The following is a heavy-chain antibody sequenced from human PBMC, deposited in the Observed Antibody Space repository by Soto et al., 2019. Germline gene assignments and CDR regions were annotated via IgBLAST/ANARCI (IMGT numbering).Heavy chain of an antibody. J-gene: IGHJ6*02. Sequence: GALRLACAASVFTFSSYAMHWVRQAPGKGLEWVAVISYDGSNKYYADSVKGRFTISRDNSKNTLYLQMNSLRAEDTAVYYCARDHYDFWSGFYYYYGMDVWGQGTTVTVSS. V-gene: IGHV3-30-3*01. CDR1: VFTFSSYA. CDR3: ARDHYDFWSGFYYYYGMDV. CDR2: ISYDGSNK. D-gene: IGHD3-3*01.